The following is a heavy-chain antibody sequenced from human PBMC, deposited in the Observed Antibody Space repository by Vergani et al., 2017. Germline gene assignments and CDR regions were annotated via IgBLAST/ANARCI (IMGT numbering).Heavy chain of an antibody. V-gene: IGHV4-59*11. CDR3: ASDTHSGQRADR. CDR2: IHYSENT. CDR1: FESIRNLY. J-gene: IGHJ5*02. D-gene: IGHD6-19*01. Sequence: QVQLQESGPGLVKSSETLSLTCSVSFESIRNLYCNWIRQPPGKGLEWIGSIHYSENTNYNPSLKTRVTISVDTSKNQFSLTLTSVTAADTAVYDCASDTHSGQRADRWGQGILVTVTS.